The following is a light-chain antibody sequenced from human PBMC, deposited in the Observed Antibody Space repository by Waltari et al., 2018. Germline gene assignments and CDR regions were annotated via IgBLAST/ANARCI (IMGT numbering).Light chain of an antibody. V-gene: IGLV2-8*01. CDR3: SSYAGSNTWV. Sequence: QADLTQPPSMSGSPGQSVTITCTGTRRAIGGYNRVLWYQQHPGKAPKLMIYEVSQRPSGVSDRFSGSKSGNTASLTISGLQAEDEADYYCSSYAGSNTWVFGGGTRLTVL. CDR1: RRAIGGYNR. J-gene: IGLJ2*01. CDR2: EVS.